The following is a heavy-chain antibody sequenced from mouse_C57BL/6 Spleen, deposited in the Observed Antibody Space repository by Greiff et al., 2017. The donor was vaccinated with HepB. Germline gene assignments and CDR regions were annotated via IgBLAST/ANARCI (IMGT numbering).Heavy chain of an antibody. Sequence: DVHLVESGGDLLKPGGSLKLSCAASGFTFSSYGMSWVRQTPEKRLEWVATISSGDSYTYYPDSVKGRCSISRDNAKNTLYLQMGSLKTEDTAMYYSASDVEAMDYWGQGTAVTVSS. V-gene: IGHV5-6*01. CDR1: GFTFSSYG. CDR2: ISSGDSYT. J-gene: IGHJ4*01. CDR3: ASDVEAMDY.